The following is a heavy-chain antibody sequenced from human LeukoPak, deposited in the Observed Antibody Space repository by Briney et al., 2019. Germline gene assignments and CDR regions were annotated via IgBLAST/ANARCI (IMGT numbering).Heavy chain of an antibody. J-gene: IGHJ6*03. CDR1: GEPFSGYY. CDR3: VRGRTDYYYYMDV. Sequence: PSETLSLTCGVSGEPFSGYYWSWIRQPPGKGLEWIGDISESGSTNYTPSLKSRVTISVDPSKNQFSLKLTSMTAADTAVYFWVRGRTDYYYYMDVWGKGTTVTVSS. CDR2: ISESGST. V-gene: IGHV4-34*01.